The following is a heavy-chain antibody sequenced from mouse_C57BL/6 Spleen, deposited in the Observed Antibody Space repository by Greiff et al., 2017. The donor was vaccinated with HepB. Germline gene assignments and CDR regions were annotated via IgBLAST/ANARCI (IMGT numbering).Heavy chain of an antibody. CDR3: ARGDDAMDY. CDR1: GYSITSGYY. J-gene: IGHJ4*01. V-gene: IGHV3-6*01. CDR2: ISYDGSN. D-gene: IGHD2-13*01. Sequence: ESGPGLVKPSQSLSLTCSVTGYSITSGYYWNWIRQFPGNKLEWMGYISYDGSNNYNPSLKNRISITRDTSKNQFFLKLNSVTTEDTATYYCARGDDAMDYWGQGTSVTGSS.